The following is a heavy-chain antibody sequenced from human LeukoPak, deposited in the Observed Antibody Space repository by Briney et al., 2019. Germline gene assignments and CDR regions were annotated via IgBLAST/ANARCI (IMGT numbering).Heavy chain of an antibody. V-gene: IGHV4-34*01. CDR3: ARLIVGATDFDY. J-gene: IGHJ4*02. D-gene: IGHD1-26*01. CDR1: GGSFRGYY. CDR2: IDHSGST. Sequence: PSETLSLTCAVYGGSFRGYYWSWIRQPPGKGLEWIGEIDHSGSTSYNPSLKSRVTISVDTSKNQFSLKLSSVTAADTAVYYCARLIVGATDFDYWGQGTLVTVSS.